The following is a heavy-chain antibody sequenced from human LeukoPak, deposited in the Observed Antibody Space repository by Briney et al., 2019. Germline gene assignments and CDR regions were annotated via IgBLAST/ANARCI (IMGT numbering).Heavy chain of an antibody. V-gene: IGHV1-2*02. D-gene: IGHD6-19*01. CDR3: ARGTLRQIAVAGTLYYFDY. CDR2: INPNSGGT. Sequence: GASVKVSCKASGYTFTGYYMHWVRQAPGQGLEWMGWINPNSGGTNYAQKFQGRVTMTRDTSISTARMELSGLRSDDTAVYYCARGTLRQIAVAGTLYYFDYWGQGTLVTVSS. CDR1: GYTFTGYY. J-gene: IGHJ4*02.